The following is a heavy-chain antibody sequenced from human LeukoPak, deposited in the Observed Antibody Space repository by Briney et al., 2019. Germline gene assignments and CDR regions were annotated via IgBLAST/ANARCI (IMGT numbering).Heavy chain of an antibody. CDR1: GGSISSYY. Sequence: SETLSLTCTVSGGSISSYYWIWIRQPPGKGLEWIGYIYYSGSTNYSPSLKSRVTISVDTSKNQFSLKLSSVTAADTAVYYCASGPDDSSGSDDYYFDYWGQGTLVTVSS. V-gene: IGHV4-59*08. CDR3: ASGPDDSSGSDDYYFDY. CDR2: IYYSGST. D-gene: IGHD3-22*01. J-gene: IGHJ4*02.